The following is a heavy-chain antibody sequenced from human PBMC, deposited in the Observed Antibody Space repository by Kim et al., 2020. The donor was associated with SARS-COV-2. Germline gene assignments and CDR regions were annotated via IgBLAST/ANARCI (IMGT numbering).Heavy chain of an antibody. CDR2: IIPIFGTA. CDR1: GGTFSSYA. CDR3: ARDPPIVGASGYYYGMDV. J-gene: IGHJ6*02. V-gene: IGHV1-69*13. D-gene: IGHD1-26*01. Sequence: SVKVSCKASGGTFSSYAISWVRQAPGQGLEWMGGIIPIFGTANYAQKFQGRVTITADESTSTAYMELSSLRSEDTAVYYCARDPPIVGASGYYYGMDVWGQGTTVTVSS.